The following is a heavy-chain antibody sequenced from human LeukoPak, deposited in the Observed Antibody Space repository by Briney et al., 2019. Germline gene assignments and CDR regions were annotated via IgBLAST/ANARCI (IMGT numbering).Heavy chain of an antibody. Sequence: ASVKLSCKASGYTFTGYYMHWVRQAPGQGLEWMGWINPNSGGTNYAQKFQGRVTMTRDTSISTAYMELSRLRSDDTAVYYCAREGGLYYYGMDVWGKGTTVTVSS. CDR2: INPNSGGT. CDR1: GYTFTGYY. D-gene: IGHD1-26*01. J-gene: IGHJ6*04. CDR3: AREGGLYYYGMDV. V-gene: IGHV1-2*02.